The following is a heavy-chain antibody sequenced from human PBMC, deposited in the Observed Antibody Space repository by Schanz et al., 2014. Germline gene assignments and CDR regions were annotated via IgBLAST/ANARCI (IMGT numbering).Heavy chain of an antibody. CDR2: ISYDGSFK. D-gene: IGHD3-10*02. CDR3: AKNQYDDVDLSSFYFDF. CDR1: GFNFGSHG. J-gene: IGHJ4*02. Sequence: VQLVESGGGVVQPGRSLRLSCAASGFNFGSHGMHWVRQAPGKGLEWVAVISYDGSFKNYADSVRGRITMSRDNSKNTLYLQMNSLRAEDTAVYYCAKNQYDDVDLSSFYFDFWGQGTLVTVSS. V-gene: IGHV3-33*06.